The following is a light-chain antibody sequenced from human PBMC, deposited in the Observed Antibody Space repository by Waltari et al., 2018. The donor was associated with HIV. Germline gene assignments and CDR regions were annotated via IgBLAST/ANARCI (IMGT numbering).Light chain of an antibody. J-gene: IGLJ1*01. V-gene: IGLV2-14*03. CDR1: SRDVCAFNY. CDR3: SSYTMDSYV. Sequence: QSALTQPASMSGSPGQSITLSCTGPSRDVCAFNYCFWYQQHPGKAPKLIIFEVSSRPSGVSNRFSGSKSGSTASLTISGLQAEDEADYYCSSYTMDSYVFGTGTKVTVL. CDR2: EVS.